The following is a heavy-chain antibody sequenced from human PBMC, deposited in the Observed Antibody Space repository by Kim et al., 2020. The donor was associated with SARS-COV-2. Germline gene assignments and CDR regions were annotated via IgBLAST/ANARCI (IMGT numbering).Heavy chain of an antibody. CDR3: ARDDYDYVWGSYRDDAFDI. Sequence: SETLSLTCTVSGGSISSSSYYWGWIRQPPGKGLEWLGSIYYSGSTYYNPSLKSRVTISVDTSKNQFSLKLSSVTAADTAVYYCARDDYDYVWGSYRDDAFDIWGQGTMVTVS. J-gene: IGHJ3*02. CDR2: IYYSGST. D-gene: IGHD3-16*02. CDR1: GGSISSSSYY. V-gene: IGHV4-39*07.